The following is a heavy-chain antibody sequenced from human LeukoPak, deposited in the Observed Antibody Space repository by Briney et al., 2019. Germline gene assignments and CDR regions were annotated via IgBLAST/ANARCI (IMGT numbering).Heavy chain of an antibody. CDR3: XXXXXGSSSSRYHYHYYMDV. V-gene: IGHV3-48*04. D-gene: IGHD6-13*01. J-gene: IGHJ6*03. CDR2: ISSSTTTI. CDR1: GFTFSSYS. Sequence: GGSLRLSCAASGFTFSSYSMSWIRQAPGKGLEWVSYISSSTTTIYYADSVKGRFTISRDNAKNSLYLQMHSLRAEDTAVYYCXXXXXGSSSSRYHYHYYMDVWGKGTTVTISS.